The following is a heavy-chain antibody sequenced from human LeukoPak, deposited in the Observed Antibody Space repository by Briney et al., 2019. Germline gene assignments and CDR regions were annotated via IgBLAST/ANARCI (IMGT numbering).Heavy chain of an antibody. D-gene: IGHD6-19*01. CDR3: AKDEQWLIDY. CDR2: IYGNGGGI. J-gene: IGHJ4*02. V-gene: IGHV3-23*01. CDR1: GFPFSTYA. Sequence: GGSLRLSCAASGFPFSTYAMNWVRQAPGKGLEWVSGIYGNGGGIQYADSVKGRFTISRDNSKNTLYLQMNSLRAEDTALYYCAKDEQWLIDYWGQGTLVTVSS.